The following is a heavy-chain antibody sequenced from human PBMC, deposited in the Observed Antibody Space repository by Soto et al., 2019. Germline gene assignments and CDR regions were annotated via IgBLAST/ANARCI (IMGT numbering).Heavy chain of an antibody. CDR2: ITAGGGTT. V-gene: IGHV3-23*01. CDR3: AKDSTTVLNYFDF. CDR1: GFNFSNYG. J-gene: IGHJ4*02. Sequence: GESLKISCAASGFNFSNYGMTWIRQRPGEGLEWVSAITAGGGTTYYADSVKGRSTISRDNSKNTLYLLVNSLRAEDTAVYYCAKDSTTVLNYFDFWGQGTLVTVSS. D-gene: IGHD4-17*01.